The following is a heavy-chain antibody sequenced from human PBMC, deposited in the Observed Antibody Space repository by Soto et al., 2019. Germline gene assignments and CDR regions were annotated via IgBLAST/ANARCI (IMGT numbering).Heavy chain of an antibody. V-gene: IGHV4-39*01. D-gene: IGHD3-16*01. CDR2: IKYSGTT. Sequence: SETLSLTCTVSGGSISSSRCHWGWIRQPPGKGLEWIASIKYSGTTFYNPSLKSRVTLSVDTSKNQFALKLSSVTAADTAVYYCARRWGDYFDYWGQGTLVTVSS. CDR1: GGSISSSRCH. CDR3: ARRWGDYFDY. J-gene: IGHJ4*02.